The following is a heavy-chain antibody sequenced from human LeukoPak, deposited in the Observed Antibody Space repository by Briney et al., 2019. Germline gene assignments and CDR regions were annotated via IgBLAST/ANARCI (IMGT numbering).Heavy chain of an antibody. V-gene: IGHV1-18*01. Sequence: GASVKVSCKASGYTFTSYGISWVRQAPGQGLEWMGWIGAYNGNTNYAQKLQGRVTMTTDTSTTTAYMELGSLRSDDTAVYYCARSRRIVGADADAFDIWGQGTMVTVS. D-gene: IGHD1-26*01. CDR3: ARSRRIVGADADAFDI. CDR2: IGAYNGNT. CDR1: GYTFTSYG. J-gene: IGHJ3*02.